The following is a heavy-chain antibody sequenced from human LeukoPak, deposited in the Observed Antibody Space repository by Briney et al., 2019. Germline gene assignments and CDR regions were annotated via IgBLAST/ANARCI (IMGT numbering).Heavy chain of an antibody. CDR3: ARDGENHYYDC. CDR2: IYSGGTI. V-gene: IGHV3-66*01. CDR1: GFTVSSNH. D-gene: IGHD7-27*01. Sequence: PGGSLRLSCTASGFTVSSNHMSWVRQAPGKGLEWVSVIYSGGTIYYADSVKGRFTISRDNSMNTVYLELNSLRAEDTAVYYCARDGENHYYDCWGQGTLVTVST. J-gene: IGHJ4*02.